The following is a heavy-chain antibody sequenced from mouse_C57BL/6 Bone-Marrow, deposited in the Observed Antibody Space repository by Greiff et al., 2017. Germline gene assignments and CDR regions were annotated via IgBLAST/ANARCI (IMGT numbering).Heavy chain of an antibody. Sequence: VQLQQSGAELVRPGASVKLSCTASGFNIKDDYMHWVKQRPEQGLEWIGWIDPENGDTEYASKFQGKATITADTSSNTAYLQLSSLTSEDTAVYYCTRRVSSWFAYWGQGTLVTVSA. J-gene: IGHJ3*01. V-gene: IGHV14-4*01. D-gene: IGHD6-2*01. CDR2: IDPENGDT. CDR3: TRRVSSWFAY. CDR1: GFNIKDDY.